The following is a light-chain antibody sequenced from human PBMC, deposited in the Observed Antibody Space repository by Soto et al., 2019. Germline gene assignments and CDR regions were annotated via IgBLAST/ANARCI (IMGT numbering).Light chain of an antibody. CDR1: QSISTY. CDR2: AAS. J-gene: IGKJ2*01. CDR3: QQSYSTPRT. Sequence: DIKMTQSPSSLSASVGDRVTITCRASQSISTYLNWYQQKPGKAPKVLIYAASSLQSGVPSRFSGSGSGTDFTLTISSLQPEDFATYYCQQSYSTPRTFGQGTKLEIK. V-gene: IGKV1-39*01.